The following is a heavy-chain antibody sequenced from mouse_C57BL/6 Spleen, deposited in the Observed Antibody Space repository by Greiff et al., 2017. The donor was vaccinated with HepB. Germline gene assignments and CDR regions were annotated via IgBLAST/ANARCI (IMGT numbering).Heavy chain of an antibody. J-gene: IGHJ2*01. V-gene: IGHV6-3*01. Sequence: EVKLMESGGGLVQPGGSMKLSCVASGFTFSNYWMNWVRQSPEKGLEWVAQIRLKSDNYATHYAESVKGRFTISRDDSKSSVYLQMNNLRAEDTGIYYCTVITTVAGDYWGQGTTLTVSS. CDR3: TVITTVAGDY. CDR2: IRLKSDNYAT. CDR1: GFTFSNYW. D-gene: IGHD1-1*01.